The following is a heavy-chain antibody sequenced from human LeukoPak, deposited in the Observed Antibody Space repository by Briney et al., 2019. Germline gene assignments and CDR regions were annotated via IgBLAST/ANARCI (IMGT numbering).Heavy chain of an antibody. J-gene: IGHJ5*02. CDR2: IKQDGSEK. CDR3: ARDAEVGTLFGVLSRYNWFDP. D-gene: IGHD3-3*01. CDR1: GFSFSYYW. Sequence: PGGSLRLSCAASGFSFSYYWMSWVRQAPGKGLEWVANIKQDGSEKYYVDSVKGRFTISRDNAKKSLYLQMNSLRAEDTAVYYCARDAEVGTLFGVLSRYNWFDPWGQGALVTLSS. V-gene: IGHV3-7*01.